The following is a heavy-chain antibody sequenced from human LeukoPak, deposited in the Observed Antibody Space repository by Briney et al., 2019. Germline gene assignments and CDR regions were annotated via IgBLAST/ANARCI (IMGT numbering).Heavy chain of an antibody. V-gene: IGHV3-11*01. Sequence: PGGSLRLSCAVSGFTFSDHYMSWIRQAPGKGLEWVSYISSGGSTISHADSVKGRFTISRDNAENSLYLQMNSLRAEDTAVYYCARREAAGRCFDYWGQGTLVTVSS. CDR3: ARREAAGRCFDY. J-gene: IGHJ4*02. CDR1: GFTFSDHY. D-gene: IGHD6-13*01. CDR2: ISSGGSTI.